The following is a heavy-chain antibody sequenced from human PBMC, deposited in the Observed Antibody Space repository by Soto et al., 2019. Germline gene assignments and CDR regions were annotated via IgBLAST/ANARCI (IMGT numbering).Heavy chain of an antibody. D-gene: IGHD2-2*01. V-gene: IGHV3-23*01. CDR1: GFTFSSYA. Sequence: GGSLRLSCAASGFTFSSYAMSWVRQAPGKGLEWVSAISGSGGSTYYADSVKGRFTISRDNSKNTLYLQMNSLRAEDTAVYYCAKLIVVVPAAIRGYMDVWGKGTTVTVSS. CDR3: AKLIVVVPAAIRGYMDV. J-gene: IGHJ6*03. CDR2: ISGSGGST.